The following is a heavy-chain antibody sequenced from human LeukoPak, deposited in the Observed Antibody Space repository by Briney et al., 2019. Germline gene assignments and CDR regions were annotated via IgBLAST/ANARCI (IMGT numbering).Heavy chain of an antibody. V-gene: IGHV3-33*06. D-gene: IGHD6-19*01. CDR1: GFTFSSYG. J-gene: IGHJ4*02. CDR3: AKEGGGSSGDVIEYYFDY. Sequence: GRSLRLPCAASGFTFSSYGMHWVRQAPGKGLEWVAVIWYDGSNKYYADSVKGRFTISRDNSKNTLYLQMNSLRAEDTAVYYCAKEGGGSSGDVIEYYFDYWGQGTLVTVSS. CDR2: IWYDGSNK.